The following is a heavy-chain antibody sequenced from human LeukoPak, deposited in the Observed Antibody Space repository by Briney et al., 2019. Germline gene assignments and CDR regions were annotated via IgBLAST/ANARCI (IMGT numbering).Heavy chain of an antibody. CDR2: IIHIFGTA. J-gene: IGHJ3*02. D-gene: IGHD5-24*01. V-gene: IGHV1-69*05. Sequence: SVNVSCQASVGTFLNCAISWVGQAPAQGLDWMGGIIHIFGTAKFAQKFQGSVKVTTDESTSTAYMELSSLRSEDTAVYYCARAEMATRDLNAFDIWGQGTMVTVSS. CDR3: ARAEMATRDLNAFDI. CDR1: VGTFLNCA.